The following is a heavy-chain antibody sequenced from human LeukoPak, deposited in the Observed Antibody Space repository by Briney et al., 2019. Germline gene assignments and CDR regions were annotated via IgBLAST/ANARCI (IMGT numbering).Heavy chain of an antibody. CDR3: ASRKLGNDY. CDR2: IYHTGST. V-gene: IGHV4-59*02. D-gene: IGHD7-27*01. Sequence: SETLSLTCTISGGSVSDYYWSWIRQSPGKGLEWIGYIYHTGSTSYSPSLKSRVTISADTSRNQFSLKLSSVTAADTAVYYCASRKLGNDYWGQGTLVTVSS. CDR1: GGSVSDYY. J-gene: IGHJ4*02.